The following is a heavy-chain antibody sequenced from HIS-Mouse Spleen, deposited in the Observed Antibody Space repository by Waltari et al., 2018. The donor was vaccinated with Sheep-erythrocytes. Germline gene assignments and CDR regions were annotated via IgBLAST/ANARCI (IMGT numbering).Heavy chain of an antibody. CDR2: SKSKTDGGTT. V-gene: IGHV3-15*01. CDR3: TSSGEMATNYYYYGMDV. CDR1: GFTFSNAW. Sequence: EVQLVESGGGLVKPGGSLRLSCAASGFTFSNAWMSWVRQAPGKEMEWQCRSKSKTDGGTTDYAAPVKGRFTISRDDSKNTLYLQMNSLKTEDTAVYYCTSSGEMATNYYYYGMDVWGQGTTVTVSS. D-gene: IGHD5-12*01. J-gene: IGHJ6*02.